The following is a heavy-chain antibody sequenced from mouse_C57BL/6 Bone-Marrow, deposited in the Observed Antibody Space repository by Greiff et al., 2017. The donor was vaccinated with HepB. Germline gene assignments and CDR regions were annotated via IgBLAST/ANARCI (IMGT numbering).Heavy chain of an antibody. CDR2: IYPGSGST. CDR3: ARKDSVDYGSSYEAWFAY. D-gene: IGHD1-1*01. J-gene: IGHJ3*01. CDR1: GYTFTSYW. Sequence: QVQLQQPGAELVKPGASVKMSCKASGYTFTSYWITWVKQRPGQGLEWIGDIYPGSGSTNYNEKFKSKATLTVDTSSSTAYMQLSSLTSEDSAVYYCARKDSVDYGSSYEAWFAYWGQGTLVTVSA. V-gene: IGHV1-55*01.